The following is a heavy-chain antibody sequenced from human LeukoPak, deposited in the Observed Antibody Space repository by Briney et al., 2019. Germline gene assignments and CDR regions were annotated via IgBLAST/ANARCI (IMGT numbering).Heavy chain of an antibody. J-gene: IGHJ4*02. V-gene: IGHV4-39*07. Sequence: PSETLSLTCNVSGGSISSSSYYWGWIRQPPGKGLEWIGSIYYSGSTYYNPSLKSRVTISVDTSKNQFSLKLSSVTAPDTAVYYCARMGYDYNFDFDYWGQGTLVTVSS. CDR1: GGSISSSSYY. CDR2: IYYSGST. D-gene: IGHD3-22*01. CDR3: ARMGYDYNFDFDY.